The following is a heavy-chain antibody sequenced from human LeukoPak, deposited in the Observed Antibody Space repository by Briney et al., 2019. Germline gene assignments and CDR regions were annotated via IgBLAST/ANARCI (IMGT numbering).Heavy chain of an antibody. V-gene: IGHV1-18*01. CDR1: GYTFTSYG. D-gene: IGHD2-8*01. CDR3: ARDLGVGYCTNGVCRRGAFDI. CDR2: ISAYNGKT. Sequence: ASVKVSCKASGYTFTSYGISWVRQAPGQGLEWMGWISAYNGKTNYAQKLQGRVTMTTDTSTSTAYMELRSLRSDDTAVYYCARDLGVGYCTNGVCRRGAFDIWGQGTMVTVSS. J-gene: IGHJ3*02.